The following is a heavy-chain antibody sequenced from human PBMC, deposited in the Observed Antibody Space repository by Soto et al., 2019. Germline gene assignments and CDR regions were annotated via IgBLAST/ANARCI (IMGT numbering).Heavy chain of an antibody. V-gene: IGHV4-39*01. D-gene: IGHD3-3*01. CDR1: GGSISSSSYY. CDR2: IHYSGTT. Sequence: SETLSLTCSVSGGSISSSSYYWGWIRQSPGKGLVWIGSIHYSGTTYYNPSLKSRVTISVDTSKNQFSLKLRSVTAADTAVYYCVRHSPCDFCAGSNFDYWGQGTLVTVSS. CDR3: VRHSPCDFCAGSNFDY. J-gene: IGHJ4*02.